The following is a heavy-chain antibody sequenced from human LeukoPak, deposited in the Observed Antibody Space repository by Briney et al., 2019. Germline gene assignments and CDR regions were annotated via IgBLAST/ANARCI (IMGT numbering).Heavy chain of an antibody. Sequence: WGALRPSLGASGIPFRSHGNHRGRPGPGKGVGGVAVIWYDGSNKYYADSVKGRFTISRDNSKNTLYLQMNSLRAEDTAVYYCARVHSSSGLSWGQGTLVTVSS. V-gene: IGHV3-33*08. CDR2: IWYDGSNK. J-gene: IGHJ4*02. CDR3: ARVHSSSGLS. CDR1: GIPFRSHG. D-gene: IGHD6-6*01.